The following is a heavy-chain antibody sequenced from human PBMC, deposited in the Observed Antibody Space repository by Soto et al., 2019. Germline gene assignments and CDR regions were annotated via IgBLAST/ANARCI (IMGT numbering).Heavy chain of an antibody. D-gene: IGHD2-8*01. CDR3: ATYCTNSVCYFDY. V-gene: IGHV1-24*01. CDR1: GYTLAELS. J-gene: IGHJ4*02. CDR2: FDPEDGET. Sequence: GASVKVSCKVSGYTLAELSMHWVRQAPGKGLEWMGGFDPEDGETIYAQKFQGRVTMTEDTSTDTAYMELSSLRSEDTAVYYCATYCTNSVCYFDYWGQGTLVTVSS.